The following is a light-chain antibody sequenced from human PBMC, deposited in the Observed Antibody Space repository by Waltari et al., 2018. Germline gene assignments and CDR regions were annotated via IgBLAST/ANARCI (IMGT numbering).Light chain of an antibody. CDR3: AAWDDSLYGRV. V-gene: IGLV1-44*01. Sequence: QSVLTQPPSASGTPGQTVSISCSGGSSNIAVNTVNWYQQLPGMAPKLLINGNKPRPSGVPDRFSGSKSGTSASLAISGLQSEDEADYYCAAWDDSLYGRVFGGGTKLTVL. CDR2: GNK. J-gene: IGLJ2*01. CDR1: SSNIAVNT.